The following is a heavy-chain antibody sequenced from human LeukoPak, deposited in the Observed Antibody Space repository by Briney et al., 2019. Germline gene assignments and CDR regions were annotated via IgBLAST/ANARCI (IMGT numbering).Heavy chain of an antibody. CDR1: GYSISSGSY. V-gene: IGHV4-38-2*02. D-gene: IGHD2-2*01. Sequence: SETLSLTCSVSGYSISSGSYWGWIRQPPGKGLEWIGSIHRSGNTYYNPSLKSRITMSVDRSKNQFSLKLSSVTAADTAVYYCARPYCGTTSCFFGNYFDYWGQGTLVTVSS. CDR2: IHRSGNT. CDR3: ARPYCGTTSCFFGNYFDY. J-gene: IGHJ4*02.